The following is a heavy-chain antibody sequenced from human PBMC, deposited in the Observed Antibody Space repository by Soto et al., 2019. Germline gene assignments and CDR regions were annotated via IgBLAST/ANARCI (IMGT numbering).Heavy chain of an antibody. CDR3: ARDSGTVSPVFDY. V-gene: IGHV3-33*01. D-gene: IGHD3-10*01. Sequence: QVQLVESGGGVIQPGRSLRLSCAASGFTFSSYGLHWVRQAPGKGLERVAVIWFDGSKKYYADSVKGRFTISRDDSWSTLYLHINILRAEDTATYYCARDSGTVSPVFDYWGQGTLVTVSS. CDR2: IWFDGSKK. J-gene: IGHJ4*02. CDR1: GFTFSSYG.